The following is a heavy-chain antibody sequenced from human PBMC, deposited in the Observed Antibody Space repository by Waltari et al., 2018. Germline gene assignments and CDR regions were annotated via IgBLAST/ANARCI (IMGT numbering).Heavy chain of an antibody. Sequence: QVQLLQSGPGLVKPSETLSLTCTVSDGSISIFYWTWIRQPPGKGPEWFGCISTTGATKYNPSLQSGCSFAVDTSKNQVSLRLTSVTAADTALYYCARDTGGWYYDVWGRGSLVTVAA. CDR3: ARDTGGWYYDV. D-gene: IGHD3-10*01. CDR2: ISTTGAT. V-gene: IGHV4-4*07. J-gene: IGHJ2*01. CDR1: DGSISIFY.